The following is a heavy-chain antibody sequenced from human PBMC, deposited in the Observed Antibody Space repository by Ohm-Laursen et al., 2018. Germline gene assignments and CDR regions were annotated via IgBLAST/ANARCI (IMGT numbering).Heavy chain of an antibody. Sequence: PSQTLSLTCTVSGGSITSNGYHWSWVRQPPGKGLEWIGYISYSGSTYYNPSLRSLVTISLDTPKNQFSLSLASVMAADTAIYFCAGGYQLPYYWGQGSLVTVSS. J-gene: IGHJ4*02. CDR1: GGSITSNGYH. CDR3: AGGYQLPYY. CDR2: ISYSGST. D-gene: IGHD2-2*01. V-gene: IGHV4-31*01.